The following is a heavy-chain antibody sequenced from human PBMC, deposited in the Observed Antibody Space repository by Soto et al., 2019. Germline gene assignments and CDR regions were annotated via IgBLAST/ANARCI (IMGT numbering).Heavy chain of an antibody. CDR2: IYYSGST. CDR3: ARDLADYYDSSGYGLDV. D-gene: IGHD3-22*01. Sequence: PSETLSLTCTVSGGSISSYYWIWIRQPPGKGLEWIGYIYYSGSTNYNPSLKSRVTISVDTSKNQFSLKLSSVTAADMAVYYCARDLADYYDSSGYGLDVWGQGTTVTVSS. V-gene: IGHV4-59*01. CDR1: GGSISSYY. J-gene: IGHJ6*02.